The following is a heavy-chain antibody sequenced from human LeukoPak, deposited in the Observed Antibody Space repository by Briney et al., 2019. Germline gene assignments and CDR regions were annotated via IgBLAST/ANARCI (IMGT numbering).Heavy chain of an antibody. CDR1: GFTFSSYA. CDR3: AKGKTYYGSGSYMRDNNWFDP. Sequence: GGSLRLSCAASGFTFSSYAMSWVRQAPGKGLEWVSATSGSGGSTYYADSVKGRFTISRDNSKNTLYLQMNSLRAEDTAVYYCAKGKTYYGSGSYMRDNNWFDPWGQGTLVTVSS. V-gene: IGHV3-23*01. CDR2: TSGSGGST. D-gene: IGHD3-10*01. J-gene: IGHJ5*02.